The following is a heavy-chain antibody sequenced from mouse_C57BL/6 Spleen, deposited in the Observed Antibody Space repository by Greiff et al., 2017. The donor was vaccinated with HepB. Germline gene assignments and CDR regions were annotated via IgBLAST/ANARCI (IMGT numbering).Heavy chain of an antibody. CDR2: ISSGSSTI. D-gene: IGHD1-1*01. Sequence: EVKLVESGGGLVKPGGSLKLSCAASGFTFSDYGMHWVRQAPEKGLEWVAYISSGSSTIYYADTVKGRFTIARDNAKNTLFLQMTSLRSEDTAMYYCATTTVVGYYYAMDYWGQGTSVTVSS. J-gene: IGHJ4*01. CDR3: ATTTVVGYYYAMDY. CDR1: GFTFSDYG. V-gene: IGHV5-17*01.